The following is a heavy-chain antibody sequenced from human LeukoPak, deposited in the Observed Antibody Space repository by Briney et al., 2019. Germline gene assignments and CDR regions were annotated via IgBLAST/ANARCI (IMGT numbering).Heavy chain of an antibody. V-gene: IGHV4-34*01. CDR3: ARTKYSRGGLDI. J-gene: IGHJ3*02. D-gene: IGHD6-19*01. Sequence: DPSETLSLTCAVYGGSFSGYYWSWIRQPPGKGLEWIGEINHSGSTNYNPSLKSRVTISVDTSKNQFSLKLSSVTAADTAVYYCARTKYSRGGLDIWGQGTMVTVSS. CDR2: INHSGST. CDR1: GGSFSGYY.